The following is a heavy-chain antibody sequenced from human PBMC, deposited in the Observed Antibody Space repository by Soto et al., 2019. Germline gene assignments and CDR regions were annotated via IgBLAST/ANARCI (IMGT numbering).Heavy chain of an antibody. V-gene: IGHV3-15*01. Sequence: GGSLRLSCAASGFTFSNAWMSWVRQAPGKGLEWVGRIKSKTDGGTTDYAAPVKGRFTISRDDSKNTLYLQMNSLKTEDTAMYYCTTDQSGDNAFDIWGQGTMVTVSS. CDR3: TTDQSGDNAFDI. J-gene: IGHJ3*02. CDR1: GFTFSNAW. D-gene: IGHD3-10*01. CDR2: IKSKTDGGTT.